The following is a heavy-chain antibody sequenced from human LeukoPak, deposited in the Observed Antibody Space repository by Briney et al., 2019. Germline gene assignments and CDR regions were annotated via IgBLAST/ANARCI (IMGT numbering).Heavy chain of an antibody. Sequence: PGGSLRLSCAASGFTFSNYWMTWVRQAPGKGLEWVAKIKQDGSETYYVDSVKGRFTISRDNAKNSLYLQMNSLRAEDTAVYYCARDLRIVIVPAAGVMDVWGKGTTVTVSS. D-gene: IGHD2-2*01. CDR3: ARDLRIVIVPAAGVMDV. J-gene: IGHJ6*03. CDR1: GFTFSNYW. V-gene: IGHV3-7*01. CDR2: IKQDGSET.